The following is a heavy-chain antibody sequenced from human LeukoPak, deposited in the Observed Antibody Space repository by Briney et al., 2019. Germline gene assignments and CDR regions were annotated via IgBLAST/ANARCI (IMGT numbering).Heavy chain of an antibody. D-gene: IGHD1-26*01. CDR2: ISSSSSTI. CDR1: GFTFSSYS. CDR3: ARVQELSTNYYYYMDV. J-gene: IGHJ6*03. Sequence: PGGSLRLSCAASGFTFSSYSMNWVRQAPGKGLEWVSYISSSSSTIYYADSVKGRFTISRDNAKNSLYLQMNSLRAEDTAVYYCARVQELSTNYYYYMDVWGKGTTVTVSS. V-gene: IGHV3-48*01.